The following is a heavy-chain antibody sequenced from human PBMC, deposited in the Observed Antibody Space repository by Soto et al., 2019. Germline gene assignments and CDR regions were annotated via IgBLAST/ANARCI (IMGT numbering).Heavy chain of an antibody. V-gene: IGHV1-3*01. CDR3: ARGVENIVVVLDVFGYYGMDV. Sequence: GASVKVSCKASGYSFTSYAIYWVRQAPGQRLEWMGWINAGNGNTKYSQKLQGRVTFTGDTSASTAHMELSSLRSEDTAVYFCARGVENIVVVLDVFGYYGMDVWGQGTTVTDS. J-gene: IGHJ6*02. CDR2: INAGNGNT. D-gene: IGHD2-2*01. CDR1: GYSFTSYA.